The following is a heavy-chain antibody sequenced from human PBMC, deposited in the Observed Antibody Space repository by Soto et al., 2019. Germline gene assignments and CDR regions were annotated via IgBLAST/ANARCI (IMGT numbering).Heavy chain of an antibody. D-gene: IGHD3-16*01. J-gene: IGHJ4*02. CDR3: ASQGGPLPVFYY. Sequence: RESLRLSCAASGFTFSSYSMNWVRQAPGKGLEWVSSISSSSSYIYYADSVKGRFTISRDNAKNSLYLQMNSLRAEDTAVDYFASQGGPLPVFYYPGQRTLVTVSS. CDR1: GFTFSSYS. V-gene: IGHV3-21*01. CDR2: ISSSSSYI.